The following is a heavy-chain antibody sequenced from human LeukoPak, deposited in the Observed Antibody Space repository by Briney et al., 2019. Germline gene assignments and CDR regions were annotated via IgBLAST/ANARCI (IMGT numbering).Heavy chain of an antibody. D-gene: IGHD3-10*02. CDR2: ISPSGGDT. CDR3: ASVSTKFGTHQIDC. V-gene: IGHV3-23*01. Sequence: PGGSLRLSCAASGFTFSSYAMTWVRQAPGEGLEWVSAISPSGGDTYYADSVQGRFSISRDDSKNTLYLQMNSLRAEDTAVYYCASVSTKFGTHQIDCWGQGTLVTVSS. J-gene: IGHJ4*02. CDR1: GFTFSSYA.